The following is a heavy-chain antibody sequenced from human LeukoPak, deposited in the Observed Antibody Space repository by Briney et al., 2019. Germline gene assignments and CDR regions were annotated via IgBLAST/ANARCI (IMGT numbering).Heavy chain of an antibody. D-gene: IGHD3-3*02. V-gene: IGHV3-53*01. CDR1: GFTVSSTD. J-gene: IGHJ4*02. Sequence: GGSLRLSCAASGFTVSSTDMSWVRQAPGQGLEWVSLLYSSGITFYAESVQGRFTISRDNSKNTLYLQMNSLRAEDTAIYYCARDSSSFPNYFDFWGQGTLVTVSS. CDR2: LYSSGIT. CDR3: ARDSSSFPNYFDF.